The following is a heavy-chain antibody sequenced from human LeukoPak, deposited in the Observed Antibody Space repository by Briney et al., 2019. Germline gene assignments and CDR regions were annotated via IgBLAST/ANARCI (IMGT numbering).Heavy chain of an antibody. D-gene: IGHD3-22*01. CDR2: IWYDGSNK. V-gene: IGHV3-33*01. Sequence: PGGSLRLSCAASGSTFSSYGMHWVRQAPGKGLEWVAVIWYDGSNKYYADSVKGRFTISRDNSKNTLYLQMNSLRAEDTAVYYCARDYYDSSGYSVFDYWGQGTLVTVSS. CDR1: GSTFSSYG. CDR3: ARDYYDSSGYSVFDY. J-gene: IGHJ4*02.